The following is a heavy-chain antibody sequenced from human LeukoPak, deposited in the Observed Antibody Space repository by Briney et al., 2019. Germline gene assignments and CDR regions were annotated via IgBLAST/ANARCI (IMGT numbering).Heavy chain of an antibody. CDR2: IYPRDGST. J-gene: IGHJ4*02. CDR3: ARDQEAFDY. Sequence: ASVKVSCKASGYTFTNNYLHWVRQAPGQGLEWMGMIYPRDGSTSYAQNFQGRVTVTRDTSTTTVHMGLRGLRSEDTAVYYCARDQEAFDYWGQGTLVTVSS. V-gene: IGHV1-46*01. CDR1: GYTFTNNY.